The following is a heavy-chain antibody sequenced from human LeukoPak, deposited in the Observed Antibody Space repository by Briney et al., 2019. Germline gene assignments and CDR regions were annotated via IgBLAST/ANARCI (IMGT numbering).Heavy chain of an antibody. Sequence: ASVKVSCKASGYTFTSYYMHWVRQAPGQGLEWMGIINPSGGSTSYAQKFQGRVTMTRDTSTSTVYMELSSLRSEDTAVYYCAREGRLRYFDWLLFYYYYYGMDAWGQGTTVTVSS. V-gene: IGHV1-46*01. CDR3: AREGRLRYFDWLLFYYYYYGMDA. D-gene: IGHD3-9*01. CDR2: INPSGGST. CDR1: GYTFTSYY. J-gene: IGHJ6*02.